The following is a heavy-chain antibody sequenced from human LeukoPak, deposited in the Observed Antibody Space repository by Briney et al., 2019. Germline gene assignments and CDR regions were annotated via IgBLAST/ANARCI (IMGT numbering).Heavy chain of an antibody. CDR1: GFTFSSYA. D-gene: IGHD3-3*01. V-gene: IGHV3-23*01. J-gene: IGHJ4*02. CDR3: AKGPSGDFWSGYYISGTYFDY. CDR2: ISGSGGGT. Sequence: PGGSLRLSCAASGFTFSSYAMSWVRQAPGKGLEWVSAISGSGGGTYYADSVKGRFTISRDNSKNTLYLQMNSLRAEDTAVYYCAKGPSGDFWSGYYISGTYFDYWGQGTLVTVSS.